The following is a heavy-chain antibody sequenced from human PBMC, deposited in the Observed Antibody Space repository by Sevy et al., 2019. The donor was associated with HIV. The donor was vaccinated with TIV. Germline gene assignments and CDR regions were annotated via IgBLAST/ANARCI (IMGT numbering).Heavy chain of an antibody. D-gene: IGHD5-12*01. V-gene: IGHV1-2*02. Sequence: ASVKVSCKASGYTFTGYYMHWVRQAPGQGLEWMGWINPNSGGTNYAQKFQGRVTMTRDTSISTAYMELSRLRSDDTAVYYCARERVRYGGYYYYYGMDVWGQGTTVTVSS. CDR3: ARERVRYGGYYYYYGMDV. J-gene: IGHJ6*02. CDR2: INPNSGGT. CDR1: GYTFTGYY.